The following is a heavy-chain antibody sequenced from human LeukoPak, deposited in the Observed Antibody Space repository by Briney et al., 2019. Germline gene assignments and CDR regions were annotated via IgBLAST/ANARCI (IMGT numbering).Heavy chain of an antibody. V-gene: IGHV4-39*07. CDR2: IYYSGDT. CDR1: GASISSGNYY. CDR3: ARDNHAYYDFWSGYSNFDY. J-gene: IGHJ4*02. Sequence: SETLSLTCTVSGASISSGNYYWGWIRQPPGKGLEWLVSIYYSGDTYNNPPPKSRVTISVDTAKSQFSLRLTSMTAAETAVYYCARDNHAYYDFWSGYSNFDYWGQGTLVTVSS. D-gene: IGHD3-3*01.